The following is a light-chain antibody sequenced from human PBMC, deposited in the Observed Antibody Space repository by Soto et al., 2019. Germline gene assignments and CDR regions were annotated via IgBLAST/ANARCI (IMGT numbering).Light chain of an antibody. CDR3: QQYNSYSQT. CDR1: QSISSW. CDR2: DAS. Sequence: DIQMTQSPSTLSASVGDRFTITFRASQSISSWLAWYQQKPGKAPKLLIYDASSLESGVPSRFSGSGSGTEFTLTISSLQPDDFATYYCQQYNSYSQTFGQGTKVDI. V-gene: IGKV1-5*01. J-gene: IGKJ1*01.